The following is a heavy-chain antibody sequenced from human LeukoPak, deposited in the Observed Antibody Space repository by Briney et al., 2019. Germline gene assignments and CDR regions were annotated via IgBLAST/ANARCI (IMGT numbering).Heavy chain of an antibody. V-gene: IGHV4-61*09. Sequence: SETLSLTCTVSGGSISSGSYYWSWIRQPAGKGLEWIGHIYTSGSTNYNPSLESRVTISVDTSKNQFTLKLSSVTAADTAVYYCATYSSGWSDYWGQGTLVTVSS. D-gene: IGHD6-19*01. CDR3: ATYSSGWSDY. CDR1: GGSISSGSYY. CDR2: IYTSGST. J-gene: IGHJ4*02.